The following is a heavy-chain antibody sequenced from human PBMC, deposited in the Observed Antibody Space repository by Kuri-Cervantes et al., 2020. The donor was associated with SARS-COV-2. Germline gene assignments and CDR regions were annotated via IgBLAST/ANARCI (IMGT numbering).Heavy chain of an antibody. CDR2: INHSGST. CDR3: ARGAYYDFWSGYYPAYYFDY. V-gene: IGHV4-38-2*02. D-gene: IGHD3-3*01. Sequence: SETLSLTCTVSGYSISSGYYWSWIRQPPGKGLEWIGEINHSGSTNYNPSLKSRVTISVDTSKNPFSLKLSSVTAADTAVYYCARGAYYDFWSGYYPAYYFDYWGQGTLVTVSS. J-gene: IGHJ4*02. CDR1: GYSISSGYY.